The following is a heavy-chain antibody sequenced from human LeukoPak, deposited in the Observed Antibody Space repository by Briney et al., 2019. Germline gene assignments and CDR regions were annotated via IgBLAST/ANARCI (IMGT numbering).Heavy chain of an antibody. CDR1: GYTFTSYG. Sequence: GASVTVSCTASGYTFTSYGISWVRQAPGQGLEGMGWISAYNGNTNYAQKLQGRVTMTTDTSTSTAYMELRSLRSDDTAVYYCAREPGGNMVADYWGQGTLATVSS. CDR2: ISAYNGNT. J-gene: IGHJ4*02. V-gene: IGHV1-18*01. CDR3: AREPGGNMVADY. D-gene: IGHD5-12*01.